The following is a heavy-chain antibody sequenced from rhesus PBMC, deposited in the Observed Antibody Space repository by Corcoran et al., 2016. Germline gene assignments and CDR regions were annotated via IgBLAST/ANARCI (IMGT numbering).Heavy chain of an antibody. CDR2: IYGSGSST. Sequence: QLQLQESGPGLVKPSETLSVTCAVSGGSISSSYWSWIRQAPGKGLEWIGYIYGSGSSTNYNPSLKSLVTLSVDTSKNQLSLKLSSVTTADTAVYYCARVGGVGKYFEFWGQGALVTVSS. D-gene: IGHD1-44*02. J-gene: IGHJ1*01. CDR3: ARVGGVGKYFEF. V-gene: IGHV4-169*01. CDR1: GGSISSSY.